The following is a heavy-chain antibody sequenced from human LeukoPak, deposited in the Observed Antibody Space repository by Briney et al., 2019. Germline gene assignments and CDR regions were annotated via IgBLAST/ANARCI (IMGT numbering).Heavy chain of an antibody. D-gene: IGHD3-22*01. Sequence: PSETLSLTCTVSGGSISSHYWTWIRQPPGKGLEWIGNVYYVGSATYNPSLKSQVTISQDTSKNQFSLKLSSVTAADTAVYFCARSGDSSAYYSLWGQGTLVIVSS. CDR3: ARSGDSSAYYSL. J-gene: IGHJ4*02. CDR1: GGSISSHY. V-gene: IGHV4-59*11. CDR2: VYYVGSA.